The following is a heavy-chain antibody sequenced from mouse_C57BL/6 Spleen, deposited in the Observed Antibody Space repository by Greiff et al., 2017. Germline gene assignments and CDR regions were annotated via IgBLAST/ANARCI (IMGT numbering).Heavy chain of an antibody. CDR2: IDPETGGT. V-gene: IGHV1-15*01. CDR3: TRRGTSD. J-gene: IGHJ2*01. CDR1: GYTFTDYA. Sequence: VQLQQSGAELVRPGASVTLSCKASGYTFTDYAMHWVKQTPVHGLEWIGAIDPETGGTAYNQKFKGKAILTADKSSSTAYMELRSLTSEDSAVYYCTRRGTSDWGQGTTLTVSS. D-gene: IGHD3-3*01.